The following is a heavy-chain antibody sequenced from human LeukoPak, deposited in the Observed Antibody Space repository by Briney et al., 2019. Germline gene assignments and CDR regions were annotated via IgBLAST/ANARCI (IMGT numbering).Heavy chain of an antibody. Sequence: GGSLRLSCAASGFTFSSYAMSWVRQAPGKGLEWVSAISGSGGSTYYADPVKGRFTISRDNSKNTLSLQMNSLRVEDTAVYYCAKAGTSSWFDPWGQGTLVTVSS. J-gene: IGHJ5*02. V-gene: IGHV3-23*01. CDR1: GFTFSSYA. CDR3: AKAGTSSWFDP. D-gene: IGHD6-13*01. CDR2: ISGSGGST.